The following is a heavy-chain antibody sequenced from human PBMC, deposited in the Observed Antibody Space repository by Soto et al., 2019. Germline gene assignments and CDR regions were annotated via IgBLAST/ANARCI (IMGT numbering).Heavy chain of an antibody. D-gene: IGHD7-27*01. Sequence: GESLKISCKGSGYSFTSYWIAWVRQMPGKGLEWMGRIDPSDSYTNYSPSFQGHVTISADKSISTAYLQWSSLRAEDTAVYYCAKDFLQDWGQDYYYGMDVWGQGTTVTVSS. CDR3: AKDFLQDWGQDYYYGMDV. J-gene: IGHJ6*02. V-gene: IGHV5-10-1*01. CDR2: IDPSDSYT. CDR1: GYSFTSYW.